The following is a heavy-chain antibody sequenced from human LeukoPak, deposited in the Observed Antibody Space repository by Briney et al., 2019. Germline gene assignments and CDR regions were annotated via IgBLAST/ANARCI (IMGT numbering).Heavy chain of an antibody. Sequence: SETLSLTCTVSGGSISSSSYYWGWIRQPPGKGLEWIGSIYYSGSTYYNPSLKSRVTISVDTSKNQFSLKLSSVTAADTAVYYCARLPTWISPGHFDYWGQGTLVTVSS. CDR1: GGSISSSSYY. CDR3: ARLPTWISPGHFDY. V-gene: IGHV4-39*01. CDR2: IYYSGST. J-gene: IGHJ4*02. D-gene: IGHD2-2*03.